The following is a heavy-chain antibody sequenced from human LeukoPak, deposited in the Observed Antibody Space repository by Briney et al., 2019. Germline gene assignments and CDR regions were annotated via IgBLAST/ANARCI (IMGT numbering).Heavy chain of an antibody. V-gene: IGHV4-61*02. CDR3: ARWSSRGSSWYASP. CDR2: IYTSGST. Sequence: SQTLSLTCTVSGGSISSGSYYWSWIRQPAGKGLEWIVRIYTSGSTNYDPSLKSRVTISVDTSKNQFSLKLSSVTAADTAVYYCARWSSRGSSWYASPWGQGTLVTVSS. CDR1: GGSISSGSYY. D-gene: IGHD6-13*01. J-gene: IGHJ5*02.